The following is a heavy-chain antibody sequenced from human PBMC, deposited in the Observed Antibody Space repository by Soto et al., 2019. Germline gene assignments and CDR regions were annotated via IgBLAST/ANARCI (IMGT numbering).Heavy chain of an antibody. D-gene: IGHD3-3*01. Sequence: QVQLVQSGAEVKKPGASVKVSCKASGYTFTNYGISWVRQAPGQGLEWMGWISAYNGNTNYAQKLQGRVSMTTDTSTNTAYVELRSLRSDDTAVYYCARAVGSIFGAVRVYGMDVWGQGTTVTVSS. V-gene: IGHV1-18*01. CDR1: GYTFTNYG. CDR3: ARAVGSIFGAVRVYGMDV. CDR2: ISAYNGNT. J-gene: IGHJ6*02.